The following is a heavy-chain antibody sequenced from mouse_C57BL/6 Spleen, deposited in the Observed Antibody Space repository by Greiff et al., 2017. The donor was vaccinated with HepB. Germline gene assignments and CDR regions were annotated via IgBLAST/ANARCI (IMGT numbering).Heavy chain of an antibody. CDR3: DRTGYLDY. CDR2: IWTGGGT. Sequence: VQLVESGPGLVAPSQCLSITCTVSGFSFTSYAISWVRQPPGKGLEWLGVIWTGGGTTYNSALKSRLCISKENSKSQVILKMNSLHTDDTASYYCDRTGYLDYWGQGTSVTVSS. CDR1: GFSFTSYA. J-gene: IGHJ4*01. V-gene: IGHV2-9-1*01.